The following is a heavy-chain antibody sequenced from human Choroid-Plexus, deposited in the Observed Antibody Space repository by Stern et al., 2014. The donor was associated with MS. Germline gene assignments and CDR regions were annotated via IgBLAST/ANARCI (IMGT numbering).Heavy chain of an antibody. CDR1: GFTFSNFG. V-gene: IGHV3-30*18. CDR2: ISYDGSDK. J-gene: IGHJ4*02. D-gene: IGHD2-15*01. Sequence: MQLVESGGGVAQPGRPLILSCAASGFTFSNFGMHWVRQAPGKGLEWVALISYDGSDKYYADSVKGRFTISRDNSKNTLYMHMNSLRAEDTAVYYCAKDRQWSTYFFDYWGQGSLVTVSS. CDR3: AKDRQWSTYFFDY.